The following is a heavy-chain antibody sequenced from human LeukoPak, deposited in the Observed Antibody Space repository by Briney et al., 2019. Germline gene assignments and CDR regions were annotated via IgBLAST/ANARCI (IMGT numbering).Heavy chain of an antibody. Sequence: GGSLRLSCAASGFTFSDYYMSWIRQAPGKGLEWVSYISSSGTTIHYADSVKGRFTISRDNAKNSLYLQINSLRAEDTAVYYCARSSSSGITIFGVVTGFDYWGQGTLVTVSS. CDR3: ARSSSSGITIFGVVTGFDY. CDR2: ISSSGTTI. CDR1: GFTFSDYY. V-gene: IGHV3-11*04. J-gene: IGHJ4*02. D-gene: IGHD3-3*01.